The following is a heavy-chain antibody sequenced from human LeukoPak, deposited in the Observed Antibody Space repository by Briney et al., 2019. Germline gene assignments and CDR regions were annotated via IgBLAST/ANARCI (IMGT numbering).Heavy chain of an antibody. CDR1: GFSFIDFA. V-gene: IGHV3-30*02. CDR3: AKDFQSDY. J-gene: IGHJ4*02. CDR2: IRFDGSNK. Sequence: GGSLRLSCSASGFSFIDFAMHWVRQAPGKGLEWVAFIRFDGSNKYYADSVKGRFTISRDNSKNTLYLQMNSLRAEDTAVYYCAKDFQSDYWGQGTLVTVSS.